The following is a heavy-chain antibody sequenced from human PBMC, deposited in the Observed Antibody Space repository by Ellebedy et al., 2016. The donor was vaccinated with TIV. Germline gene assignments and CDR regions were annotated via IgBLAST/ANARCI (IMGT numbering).Heavy chain of an antibody. D-gene: IGHD3-10*01. CDR1: GGSFSGYY. V-gene: IGHV4-34*01. CDR3: ARVVFHGSGTYWGNSYHCYMDV. J-gene: IGHJ6*03. CDR2: IYYSGST. Sequence: SQTLSLTCAVYGGSFSGYYWRWIRQPPGKGLEWIGSIYYSGSTYYNPSLKSRVTISVDTSKNQFSLKLSSVTAADTAVYYCARVVFHGSGTYWGNSYHCYMDVWGRGTTVIVSS.